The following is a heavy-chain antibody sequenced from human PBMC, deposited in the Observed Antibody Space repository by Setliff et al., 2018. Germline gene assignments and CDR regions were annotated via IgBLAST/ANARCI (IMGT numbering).Heavy chain of an antibody. V-gene: IGHV4-59*01. CDR3: ARGGNDYKWGAFDI. J-gene: IGHJ3*02. CDR2: IYYSGST. Sequence: SETLSLTCTVSGSSISSYYWSWIRQPPGKGLEWIGYIYYSGSTNYNPSLKSRVTISVDTSKNQFSLKLSSVTAADTAVYYCARGGNDYKWGAFDIWGQGTMVTVSS. D-gene: IGHD4-4*01. CDR1: GSSISSYY.